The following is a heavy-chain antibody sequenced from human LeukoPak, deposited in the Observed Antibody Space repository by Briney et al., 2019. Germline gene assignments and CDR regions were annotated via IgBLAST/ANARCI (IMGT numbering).Heavy chain of an antibody. D-gene: IGHD4-17*01. CDR1: GFTFGSYG. Sequence: GRSLRLSCAASGFTFGSYGMHWVRQAPGKGLEWVAVVSFDGRTKYYAGSVKGRFTISRDNSQNTLYLQMNSLSAEDTAVYYCAKDGNTVTIFDYWGRGTLVTVTS. CDR2: VSFDGRTK. CDR3: AKDGNTVTIFDY. J-gene: IGHJ4*02. V-gene: IGHV3-30*18.